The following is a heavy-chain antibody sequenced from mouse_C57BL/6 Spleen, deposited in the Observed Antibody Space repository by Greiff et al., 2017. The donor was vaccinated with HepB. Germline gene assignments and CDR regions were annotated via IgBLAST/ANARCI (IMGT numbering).Heavy chain of an antibody. Sequence: EVQLQESGPGLAKPSQTLSLTCSVPGYSITSDYWNWIRKFPGNKLEYMGYISYSGSTYYNPSLKSRISITRDTSKNQYYLQLNSVTTEDTATYYCARGYYGSSDYWYFDVWGTGTTVTVSS. V-gene: IGHV3-8*01. D-gene: IGHD1-1*01. J-gene: IGHJ1*03. CDR3: ARGYYGSSDYWYFDV. CDR1: GYSITSDY. CDR2: ISYSGST.